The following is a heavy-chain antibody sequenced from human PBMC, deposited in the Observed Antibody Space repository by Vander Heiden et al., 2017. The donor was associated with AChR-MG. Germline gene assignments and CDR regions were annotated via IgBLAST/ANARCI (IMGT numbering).Heavy chain of an antibody. CDR2: IIPIFGTA. Sequence: QVQLVQSGAEVKKPGSSVKVSCKASGGTFSSYAISEVRQAPGQGLGWMGGIIPIFGTANYAQKFQGRVTITADESTSTAYMELSSLRSEDTAVYYCARDRYYDFWSAHPGGMDVWGQGTTVTVSS. V-gene: IGHV1-69*01. CDR3: ARDRYYDFWSAHPGGMDV. D-gene: IGHD3-3*01. CDR1: GGTFSSYA. J-gene: IGHJ6*02.